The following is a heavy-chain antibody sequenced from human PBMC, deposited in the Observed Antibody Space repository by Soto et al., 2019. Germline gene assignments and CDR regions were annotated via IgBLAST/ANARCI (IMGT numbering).Heavy chain of an antibody. D-gene: IGHD3-3*01. CDR1: GDSVSSNSAA. CDR3: ARTHYDFWSGYYPYYYYYYGMDV. V-gene: IGHV6-1*01. CDR2: TYYRSKWYN. Sequence: SQTLSLTCAISGDSVSSNSAAWNWIRQSPSRGLEWLGRTYYRSKWYNDYAVSVKSRITINPDTSKNQFSLQLNSVTPEDTAVYYCARTHYDFWSGYYPYYYYYYGMDVWGHGPTVTVSS. J-gene: IGHJ6*02.